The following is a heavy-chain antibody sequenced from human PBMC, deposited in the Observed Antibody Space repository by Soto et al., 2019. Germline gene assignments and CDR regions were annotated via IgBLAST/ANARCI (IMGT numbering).Heavy chain of an antibody. V-gene: IGHV1-69*13. CDR1: GGTFSSYA. Sequence: SVKVSCKASGGTFSSYAISWVRQAPGQGLEWVGGIIPIFGTANYAQKFQGRVTITADESTSTAYMELSSLRSEDTAVYYCAREVYGDXXXSYFDYWGQGTLVTVSS. CDR2: IIPIFGTA. CDR3: AREVYGDXXXSYFDY. J-gene: IGHJ4*02. D-gene: IGHD4-17*01.